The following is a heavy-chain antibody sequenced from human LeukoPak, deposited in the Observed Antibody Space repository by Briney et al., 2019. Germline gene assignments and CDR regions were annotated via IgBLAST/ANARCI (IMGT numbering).Heavy chain of an antibody. CDR2: ITSGDFV. D-gene: IGHD3-10*01. J-gene: IGHJ6*03. V-gene: IGHV3-69-1*01. CDR3: ARGGFNMVRGVIIPSNSYFYYMDI. Sequence: PGGSLRLSCAASGFNLSAYSMNWVRQAPGKGLEWVSSITSGDFVYFADALKGRFTISRDNAKSSLYLEMSSLRADDTAVYYCARGGFNMVRGVIIPSNSYFYYMDIWGKGTTVTVSS. CDR1: GFNLSAYS.